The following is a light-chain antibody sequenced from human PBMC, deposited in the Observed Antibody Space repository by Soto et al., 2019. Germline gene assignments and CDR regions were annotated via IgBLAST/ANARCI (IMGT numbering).Light chain of an antibody. Sequence: QSVLTQPPSVSGAPGQRVTISCTGSSSNIGAGYDLHWYQQLPGTAPKLLIYGHSYRPSGVPDRFSGSKSGTSASLAITGLQAEDEADYYCQSYDSSLSGYVFGTGTKLTVL. CDR3: QSYDSSLSGYV. CDR2: GHS. J-gene: IGLJ1*01. V-gene: IGLV1-40*01. CDR1: SSNIGAGYD.